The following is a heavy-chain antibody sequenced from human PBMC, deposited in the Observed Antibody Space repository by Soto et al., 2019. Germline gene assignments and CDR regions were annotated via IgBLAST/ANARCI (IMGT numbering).Heavy chain of an antibody. V-gene: IGHV4-30-4*01. CDR1: GGSISSGDYY. Sequence: QVQLQESGPGLVKPSQTLSLTCTVSGGSISSGDYYWSWIRQPPGKGLEWIGYIYYSGSTYYNPSLKSRVTISVDSSKNQFSLKLSSVTAADTAVYYCARWTYCSSTSCYLPHGMDVWGQGTTVTVSS. J-gene: IGHJ6*02. CDR2: IYYSGST. D-gene: IGHD2-2*01. CDR3: ARWTYCSSTSCYLPHGMDV.